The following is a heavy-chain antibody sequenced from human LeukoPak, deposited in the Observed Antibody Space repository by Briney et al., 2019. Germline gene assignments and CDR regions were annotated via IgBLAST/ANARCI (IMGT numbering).Heavy chain of an antibody. J-gene: IGHJ6*01. CDR2: ISRSGGST. CDR1: GFTFSSYA. V-gene: IGHV3-23*01. CDR3: AKTARHYGSGSFAGMDV. Sequence: GGSLRLSCAASGFTFSSYAMSWVRQAPGKGLEWVSAISRSGGSTYYADSVKGRFTISRDNSKNTLYLQMNSLRAEDTAVYYCAKTARHYGSGSFAGMDVWGQGTTVTVSS. D-gene: IGHD3-10*01.